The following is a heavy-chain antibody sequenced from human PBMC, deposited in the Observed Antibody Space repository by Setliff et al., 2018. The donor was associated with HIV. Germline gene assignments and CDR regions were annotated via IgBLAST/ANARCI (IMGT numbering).Heavy chain of an antibody. D-gene: IGHD3-10*01. CDR1: AASISSYY. CDR2: ISTSGGA. CDR3: ARDRHYSGLGSYGP. Sequence: PSETLSLTCTVSAASISSYYWTWIRQPPGKGLEWIGYISTSGGATYNPSFKSRVTISVDTSKNHFSLKLSSVTAEDTAVYYCARDRHYSGLGSYGPWGPGTLVTVSS. V-gene: IGHV4-4*09. J-gene: IGHJ5*02.